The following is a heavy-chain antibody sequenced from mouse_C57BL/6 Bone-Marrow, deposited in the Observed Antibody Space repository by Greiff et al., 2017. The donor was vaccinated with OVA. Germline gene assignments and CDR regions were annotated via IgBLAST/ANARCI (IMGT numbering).Heavy chain of an antibody. Sequence: VQLQESGAELVRPGASVTLSCKASGYTFTDYEMHWVKQTPVHGLEWIGAIDPETGGTAYNQKFKGKAILTADKSSSTAYMELRSLTSEDSAVYYCTAGSGCFDYWGQGTTLTVSS. CDR3: TAGSGCFDY. V-gene: IGHV1-15*01. J-gene: IGHJ2*01. CDR2: IDPETGGT. D-gene: IGHD1-1*01. CDR1: GYTFTDYE.